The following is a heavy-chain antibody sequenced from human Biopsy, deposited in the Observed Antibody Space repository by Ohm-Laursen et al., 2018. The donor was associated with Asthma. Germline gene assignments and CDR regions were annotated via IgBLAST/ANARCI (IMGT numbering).Heavy chain of an antibody. D-gene: IGHD3-22*01. CDR3: ARQSGQEYGDSIPFDT. J-gene: IGHJ3*02. V-gene: IGHV3-30*03. CDR2: VSSDGHNK. Sequence: LRLSCAASGFVFSQCGMHWVRQGPGKGLEWVALVSSDGHNKYYEDSVKGRLTISRDNSRNRLYLQINSLTVEDSAVYFCARQSGQEYGDSIPFDTWGQGTKVAVSS. CDR1: GFVFSQCG.